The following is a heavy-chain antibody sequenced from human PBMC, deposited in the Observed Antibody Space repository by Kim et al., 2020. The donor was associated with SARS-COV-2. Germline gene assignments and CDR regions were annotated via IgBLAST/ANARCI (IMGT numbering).Heavy chain of an antibody. D-gene: IGHD5-12*01. J-gene: IGHJ4*02. CDR2: ISGSGGYT. V-gene: IGHV3-23*01. Sequence: GGSLRLSCAASGFSFSTYAMNWVRQAPGKGLEWVSTISGSGGYTYYVDSVKDRFTISRDDSKNTLFLQMNRLRADDTAVYFCAARGGGYDRFDYWGQGTLVTVSS. CDR1: GFSFSTYA. CDR3: AARGGGYDRFDY.